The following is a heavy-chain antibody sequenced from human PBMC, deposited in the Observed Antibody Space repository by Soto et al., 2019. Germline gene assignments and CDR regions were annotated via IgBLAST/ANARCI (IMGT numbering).Heavy chain of an antibody. V-gene: IGHV4-34*01. D-gene: IGHD5-12*01. Sequence: SETLSLTCAVYGGSFSGYYWSWIRQPPGKGLEWIGEINHSGSTNYNPSLKSRVTISVDTSKNQFSLKLSSVTAADTAVYYCARGRRWLQHYYYYYMDVWGKGTTVTVSS. CDR2: INHSGST. CDR1: GGSFSGYY. J-gene: IGHJ6*03. CDR3: ARGRRWLQHYYYYYMDV.